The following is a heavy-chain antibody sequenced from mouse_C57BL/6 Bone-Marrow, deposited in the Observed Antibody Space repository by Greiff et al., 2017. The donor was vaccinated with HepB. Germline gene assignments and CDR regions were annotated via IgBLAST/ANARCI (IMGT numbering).Heavy chain of an antibody. CDR2: IYPRSGNT. V-gene: IGHV1-81*01. J-gene: IGHJ2*01. D-gene: IGHD1-1*01. CDR3: ARRGYYHFDY. CDR1: GYTFTSYG. Sequence: VQLQQSGAELARPGASVKLSCKASGYTFTSYGISWVKQRTGQGLEWIGEIYPRSGNTYYNVKFKGKATLTADKSSSTAYMELRSLTSEASAVYFCARRGYYHFDYWGQGTTLTVSS.